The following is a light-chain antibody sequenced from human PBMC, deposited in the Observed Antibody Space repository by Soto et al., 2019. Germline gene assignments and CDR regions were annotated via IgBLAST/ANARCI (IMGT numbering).Light chain of an antibody. CDR2: EAS. J-gene: IGKJ4*01. CDR3: QQRSDWPST. CDR1: QSVSRY. Sequence: EIVLTQSPATLSLSPGERATLSCSASQSVSRYVAWYQQKPGQAPRLLIYEASTRATGIPDRFSGSGSGTDFTLTISKVEPEDFAVYYGQQRSDWPSTFGGGTKVQIK. V-gene: IGKV3-11*01.